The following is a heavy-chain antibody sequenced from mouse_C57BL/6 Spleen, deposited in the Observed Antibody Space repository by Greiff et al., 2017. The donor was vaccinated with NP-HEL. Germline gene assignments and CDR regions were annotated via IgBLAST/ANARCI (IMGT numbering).Heavy chain of an antibody. CDR3: AIESFTTVVATDFDY. D-gene: IGHD1-1*01. J-gene: IGHJ2*01. CDR2: LHPSDSDT. CDR1: GYTFTSYW. Sequence: QVQLQQPGAELVKPGASVKVSCKASGYTFTSYWMHWVKQRPGQGLEWIGRLHPSDSDTNYNQKFKGKATLTVDKSSSTAYMQLSSLTSEDSAVYYCAIESFTTVVATDFDYWGQGTTLTVSS. V-gene: IGHV1-74*01.